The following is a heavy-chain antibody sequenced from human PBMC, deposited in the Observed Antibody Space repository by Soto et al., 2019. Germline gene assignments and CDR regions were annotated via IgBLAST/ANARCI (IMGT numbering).Heavy chain of an antibody. J-gene: IGHJ6*03. CDR2: ISGSGGST. CDR1: GFTFSSYA. D-gene: IGHD2-15*01. Sequence: GESLKISCAASGFTFSSYAMSWVRQAPGKGLEWVSAISGSGGSTYYADSVKGRFTISRDNSKNTLYLQMNSLRAEDTAVYYCAKGGYCSGGSCYEDYYYYYMDVWGKGTTVTVSS. CDR3: AKGGYCSGGSCYEDYYYYYMDV. V-gene: IGHV3-23*01.